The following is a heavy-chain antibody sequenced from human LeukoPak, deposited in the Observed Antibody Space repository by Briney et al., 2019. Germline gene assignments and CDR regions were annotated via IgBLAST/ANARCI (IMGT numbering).Heavy chain of an antibody. CDR3: ARDLLYGDYVDY. CDR2: VSSSSSYI. CDR1: GFTFSNYS. J-gene: IGHJ4*02. Sequence: GGSLRLSCAASGFTFSNYSMNWVRQAPGKGLEWVSSVSSSSSYIYYADSVKGRFTISRDNAKNSLYLQMNSLRAEDTAVYYCARDLLYGDYVDYWGQGTLVTVSS. D-gene: IGHD4-17*01. V-gene: IGHV3-21*01.